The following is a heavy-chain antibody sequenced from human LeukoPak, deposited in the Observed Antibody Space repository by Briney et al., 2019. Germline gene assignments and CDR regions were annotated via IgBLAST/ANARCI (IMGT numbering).Heavy chain of an antibody. CDR3: ARPPHNDAFDI. J-gene: IGHJ3*02. V-gene: IGHV3-21*01. CDR2: ISISNGYI. CDR1: GFTFSSYS. Sequence: PGXSXRLSCAASGFTFSSYSMNWVRQAPGKGLEWVSSISISNGYIYYADSVKGRFTISRDNAKNSLYLQMNSLRAEDTAVYYCARPPHNDAFDIWGQGAMVTXSS.